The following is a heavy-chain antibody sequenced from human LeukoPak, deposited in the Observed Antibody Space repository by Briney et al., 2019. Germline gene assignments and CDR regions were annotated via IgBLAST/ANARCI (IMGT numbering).Heavy chain of an antibody. CDR2: ISYDGSNK. CDR3: ARGPTSRDGYNYYFDY. Sequence: GRSQRLSCAASGFTFSSYGMHWVRQAPGKGLEWVAVISYDGSNKYYADSVKGRFTISRDNSKNTLYLQMNSLRAEDTAVYYCARGPTSRDGYNYYFDYWGQGTLVTVSS. V-gene: IGHV3-30*03. J-gene: IGHJ4*02. D-gene: IGHD5-24*01. CDR1: GFTFSSYG.